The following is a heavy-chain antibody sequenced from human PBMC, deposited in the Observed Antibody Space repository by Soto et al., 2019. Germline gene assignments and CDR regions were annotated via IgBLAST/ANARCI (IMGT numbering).Heavy chain of an antibody. D-gene: IGHD6-6*01. Sequence: ASVKVSCKASGYTFTSYDINWVRQATGQGLEWMGWMNPNSGNTGYAQRFQGRVTMTRNTSISTAYMELSSLRSEDTAVYYCERGYSSSSAFYYYYSMDVWGKGTTVTVSS. CDR1: GYTFTSYD. CDR3: ERGYSSSSAFYYYYSMDV. V-gene: IGHV1-8*01. CDR2: MNPNSGNT. J-gene: IGHJ6*03.